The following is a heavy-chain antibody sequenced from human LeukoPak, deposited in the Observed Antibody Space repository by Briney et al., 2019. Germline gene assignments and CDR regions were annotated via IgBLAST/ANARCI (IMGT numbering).Heavy chain of an antibody. J-gene: IGHJ6*02. D-gene: IGHD2-2*01. CDR3: AKGGSCSSTSCYLELGWGMDV. CDR1: GFTFSTYA. V-gene: IGHV3-23*01. Sequence: GGSLRLSSAASGFTFSTYAMSWVRQAPGKGLEWVSAISGSGVSTYYADSVRGRFTISRDNSKNTLYLQMKSLRAEDTAVYYCAKGGSCSSTSCYLELGWGMDVWGQGTTVTVSS. CDR2: ISGSGVST.